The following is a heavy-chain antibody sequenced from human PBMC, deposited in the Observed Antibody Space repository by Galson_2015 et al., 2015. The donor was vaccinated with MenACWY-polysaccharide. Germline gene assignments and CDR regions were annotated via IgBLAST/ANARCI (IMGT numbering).Heavy chain of an antibody. CDR1: GFTFSTYW. D-gene: IGHD5-12*01. CDR3: ARGYSGYD. J-gene: IGHJ4*02. CDR2: IKSDGSST. Sequence: SLRLSCAASGFTFSTYWMHWVRHAPGKGLVWVSRIKSDGSSTSYADSVKGRFTISRDNAKNTLYLQMNSLRAEDTAVYYWARGYSGYDWGQGTLVTVSS. V-gene: IGHV3-74*01.